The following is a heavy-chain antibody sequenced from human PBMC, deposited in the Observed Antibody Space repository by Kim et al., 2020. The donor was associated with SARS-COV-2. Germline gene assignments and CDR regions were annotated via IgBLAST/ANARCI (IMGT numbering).Heavy chain of an antibody. Sequence: SETPSLTCAVSGGSISSGGYSWSWIRQPPGKGLEWIGYIYHSGSTYYNPSLKSRVTISVDRSKNQFSLKLSSVTAADTAVYYCARDEQWYGMDVWGQGTT. D-gene: IGHD6-19*01. CDR2: IYHSGST. J-gene: IGHJ6*02. CDR3: ARDEQWYGMDV. CDR1: GGSISSGGYS. V-gene: IGHV4-30-2*01.